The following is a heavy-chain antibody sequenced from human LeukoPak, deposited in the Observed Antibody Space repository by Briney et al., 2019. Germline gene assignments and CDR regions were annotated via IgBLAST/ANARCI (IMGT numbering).Heavy chain of an antibody. CDR1: GFLFSTYE. V-gene: IGHV3-48*03. Sequence: PGGSLRLSCATSGFLFSTYEMNWVRQAPGKGLEWVSYISTSASTIYYADSVKGRFTTSRDNSKRTLYLQMSNLRAEDTAVYYCAKNCGPGTAFYESWGQATQPTVSS. J-gene: IGHJ4*02. CDR2: ISTSASTI. D-gene: IGHD2-21*01. CDR3: AKNCGPGTAFYES.